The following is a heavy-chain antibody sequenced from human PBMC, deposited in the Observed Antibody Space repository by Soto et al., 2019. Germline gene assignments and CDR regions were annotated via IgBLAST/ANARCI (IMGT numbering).Heavy chain of an antibody. V-gene: IGHV3-23*01. CDR1: GFTFSSYA. Sequence: GGSLRLSCAASGFTFSSYAMSWVRQAPGKGLEWVSAISGSGCSTYYADSVKGRFTISRDNSKNTLYLQMNSLRAEDSAVYYCAKEMGITGTTDYPDYWGQGTLVTVSS. CDR2: ISGSGCST. J-gene: IGHJ4*02. D-gene: IGHD1-7*01. CDR3: AKEMGITGTTDYPDY.